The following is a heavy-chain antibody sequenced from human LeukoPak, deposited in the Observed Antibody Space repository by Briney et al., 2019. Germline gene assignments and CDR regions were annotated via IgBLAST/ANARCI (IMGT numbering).Heavy chain of an antibody. J-gene: IGHJ4*02. D-gene: IGHD3-3*01. CDR1: GYSFTSYW. CDR3: ARLPWSGSHPEYYFDY. Sequence: PGESLKISCKGSGYSFTSYWIGWVRQMPGKGLEWMGIIYPGDSDTRYSPSFQGQVTISADKSISTAYLQSSSLKASDTAMYYCARLPWSGSHPEYYFDYWGQGALVTVSS. CDR2: IYPGDSDT. V-gene: IGHV5-51*01.